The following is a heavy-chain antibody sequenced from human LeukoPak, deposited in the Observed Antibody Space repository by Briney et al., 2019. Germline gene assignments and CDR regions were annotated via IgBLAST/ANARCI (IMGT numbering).Heavy chain of an antibody. V-gene: IGHV3-23*01. J-gene: IGHJ4*02. Sequence: GGSLRLSCAASGFTFSSYAMSWVRQAPGKGLEWVSGISGSGGSTYYADSVKGRFTMSRENSKNTLYLHMNSLRAEDTAVYYCATSLSAADYWDQGTLVTVSS. CDR1: GFTFSSYA. D-gene: IGHD6-13*01. CDR3: ATSLSAADY. CDR2: ISGSGGST.